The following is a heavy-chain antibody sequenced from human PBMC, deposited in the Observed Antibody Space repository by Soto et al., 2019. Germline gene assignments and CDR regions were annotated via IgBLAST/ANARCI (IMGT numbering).Heavy chain of an antibody. D-gene: IGHD6-25*01. Sequence: EVQLVESGGGLVKPGGSLRLSCEVSGFTFSSYSMNWVRQAPGKGLEWVSSISPSSSYIYYADSVKGRFTISRDNAKNSLYLQMNSLRAEDTGVFYCARAHSSAWRTSTEQIDYWGQGTLVTVSS. V-gene: IGHV3-21*01. CDR2: ISPSSSYI. J-gene: IGHJ4*02. CDR1: GFTFSSYS. CDR3: ARAHSSAWRTSTEQIDY.